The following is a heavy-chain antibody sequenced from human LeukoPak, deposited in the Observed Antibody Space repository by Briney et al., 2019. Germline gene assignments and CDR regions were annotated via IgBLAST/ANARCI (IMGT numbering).Heavy chain of an antibody. J-gene: IGHJ4*02. D-gene: IGHD5-18*01. CDR1: GFTFSSYT. CDR2: ISSSSSYI. V-gene: IGHV3-21*01. Sequence: GGSLRLSRAASGFTFSSYTMTWVRQAPGKGLEWVSSISSSSSYIYYADSVKGRFTISRDNAKNSLYLQMNSLRTEDAAVYYCARELQVWSPDFDYWGQGTLVTVSS. CDR3: ARELQVWSPDFDY.